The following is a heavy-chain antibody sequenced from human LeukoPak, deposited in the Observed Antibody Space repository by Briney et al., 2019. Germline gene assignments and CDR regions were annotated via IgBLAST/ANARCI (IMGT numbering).Heavy chain of an antibody. V-gene: IGHV3-48*03. J-gene: IGHJ4*02. CDR2: ISSSGSAF. D-gene: IGHD3-3*01. CDR1: GFTFRSYE. Sequence: GGSLRLSCEDSGFTFRSYEMNWVRQAPGKGLEWIAYISSSGSAFSYADSVKGRFTIARDNAKNSVYLEMNSLRADDTAVYYCARSARLMKGVVEVTALDDWGQGTLVTVSS. CDR3: ARSARLMKGVVEVTALDD.